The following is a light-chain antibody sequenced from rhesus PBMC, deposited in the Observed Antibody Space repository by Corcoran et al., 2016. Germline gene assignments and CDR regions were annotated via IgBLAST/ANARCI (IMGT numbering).Light chain of an antibody. CDR3: LQDYTTPLT. CDR1: QGINKE. J-gene: IGKJ4*01. CDR2: AAS. V-gene: IGKV1-94*01. Sequence: DIQMTQSPSSLSASVGDRVTVTCRASQGINKELRWYQQKPGKVPTLLIYAASSLQTGVSSRFSGSGSRTDYTLTISILQPEDVATYYCLQDYTTPLTFGGGTKVEIK.